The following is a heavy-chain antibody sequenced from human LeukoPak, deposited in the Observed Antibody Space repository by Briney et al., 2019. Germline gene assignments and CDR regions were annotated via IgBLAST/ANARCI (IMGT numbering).Heavy chain of an antibody. J-gene: IGHJ2*01. CDR3: ARDGHYYDSSGYWYFDL. V-gene: IGHV1-2*02. CDR2: INPNSGGT. Sequence: ASVKVSCKASGYTFTGYYMHWVRQAPGQGLEWMGWINPNSGGTNYAQKLQGRVTMTRDTSISTAYMELSRLRSDDTAVYYCARDGHYYDSSGYWYFDLWGRGTLVTVSS. CDR1: GYTFTGYY. D-gene: IGHD3-22*01.